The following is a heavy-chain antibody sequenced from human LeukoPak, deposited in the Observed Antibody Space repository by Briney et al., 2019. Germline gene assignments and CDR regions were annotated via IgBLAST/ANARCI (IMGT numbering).Heavy chain of an antibody. CDR2: IRPMNSDV. CDR1: GYNFNTYW. Sequence: GESLKISCKGSGYNFNTYWVAWVRQLPGKGLEWMGIIRPMNSDVRYSPSFQGQVTISVDKSINTAYLQWTSLKASDTAIYYCTTGRFCSGGSCSSSFDFWGQGTLLTVPS. CDR3: TTGRFCSGGSCSSSFDF. D-gene: IGHD2-15*01. V-gene: IGHV5-51*01. J-gene: IGHJ4*02.